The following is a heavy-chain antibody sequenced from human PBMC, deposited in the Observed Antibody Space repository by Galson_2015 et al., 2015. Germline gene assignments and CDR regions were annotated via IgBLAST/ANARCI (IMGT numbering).Heavy chain of an antibody. CDR2: ISGTGGSR. V-gene: IGHV3-23*01. CDR3: AKDRGYCSSTTCYYDY. J-gene: IGHJ4*02. Sequence: SLRLSCAASGFIFSTYAMTWVRQAPGKGLEWVSAISGTGGSRDYADSVKGRFTISRDNSKSTLYLQMNSLRAEDTAVYYCAKDRGYCSSTTCYYDYWGQGTLVTVSS. D-gene: IGHD2-2*01. CDR1: GFIFSTYA.